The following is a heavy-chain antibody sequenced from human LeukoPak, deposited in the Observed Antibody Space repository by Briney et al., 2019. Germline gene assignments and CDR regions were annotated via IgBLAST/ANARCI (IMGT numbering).Heavy chain of an antibody. V-gene: IGHV1-46*01. CDR3: AREEGTGYSSRFYWFDP. J-gene: IGHJ5*02. Sequence: ASVKVSCKASGGTFSSYDISWVRQAPGQGLEWMGWINPNSGGSTSYAQKFQGRVTMTRDTSTSTVYMELSSLRSEDTAVYYCAREEGTGYSSRFYWFDPWGQGTLVTVSS. CDR1: GGTFSSYD. CDR2: INPNSGGST. D-gene: IGHD6-13*01.